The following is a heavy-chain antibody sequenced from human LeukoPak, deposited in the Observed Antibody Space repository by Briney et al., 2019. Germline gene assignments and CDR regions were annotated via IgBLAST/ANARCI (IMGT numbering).Heavy chain of an antibody. CDR3: ARGYGDFPY. D-gene: IGHD4-17*01. J-gene: IGHJ4*02. CDR1: GFTFSSYA. Sequence: GGSLRLSCAASGFTFSSYAMSWVRQAPGKGLEWVANIKQDGSEKYYVDSVKGRFTISRDNAKNSLYLQMNSLRAGDTAVYYCARGYGDFPYWGQGTLVTVSS. CDR2: IKQDGSEK. V-gene: IGHV3-7*04.